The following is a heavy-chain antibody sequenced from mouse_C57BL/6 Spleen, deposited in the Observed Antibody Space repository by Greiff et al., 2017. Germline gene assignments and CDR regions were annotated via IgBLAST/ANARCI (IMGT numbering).Heavy chain of an antibody. D-gene: IGHD1-1*01. CDR2: IYPGSGNT. V-gene: IGHV1-84*01. J-gene: IGHJ2*01. CDR3: AREGYYGSSYYFDY. CDR1: GYTFTDYY. Sequence: LVESGPELVKPGASVKISCKASGYTFTDYYINWVKQRPGQGLEWIGWIYPGSGNTKYNEKFKGKATLTVDTSSRPAYMQLSSLTSEDSAVYFCAREGYYGSSYYFDYWGQGTTLTVSS.